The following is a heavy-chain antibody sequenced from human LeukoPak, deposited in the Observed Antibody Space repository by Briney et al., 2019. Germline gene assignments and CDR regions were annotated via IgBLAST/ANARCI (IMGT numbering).Heavy chain of an antibody. CDR3: ARGGGLDV. Sequence: GGSLRPSCAASGLTFRSYWMNWARQAPGKGLEWVASINHNGNVNYYVDSVKGRFTISRDNAKNSLYLQMSNLRAEDTAVYFCARGGGLDVWGQRATVTVSS. D-gene: IGHD3-16*01. J-gene: IGHJ6*02. V-gene: IGHV3-7*03. CDR2: INHNGNVN. CDR1: GLTFRSYW.